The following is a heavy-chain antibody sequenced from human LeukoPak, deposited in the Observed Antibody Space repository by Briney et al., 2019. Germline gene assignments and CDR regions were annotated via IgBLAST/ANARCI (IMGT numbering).Heavy chain of an antibody. CDR2: ISSSSSDI. CDR1: GFTFSSYS. CDR3: AGVPGGLEWADFDY. J-gene: IGHJ4*02. D-gene: IGHD3-3*01. Sequence: PGGSLRLSCAASGFTFSSYSMNWVPQAPGKGLEWVSCISSSSSDIKYADSVKGRFTISRDNAKNSLYLQLSSLRAEDTAVYYCAGVPGGLEWADFDYWGQGTLVTVSS. V-gene: IGHV3-21*01.